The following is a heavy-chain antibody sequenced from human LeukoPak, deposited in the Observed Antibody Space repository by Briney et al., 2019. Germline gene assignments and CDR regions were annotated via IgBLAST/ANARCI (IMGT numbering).Heavy chain of an antibody. CDR3: AKGGRSSWYVDY. D-gene: IGHD6-13*01. V-gene: IGHV3-30*18. J-gene: IGHJ4*02. CDR2: ISYDGSNE. CDR1: GFTFTTYG. Sequence: PGGSLRLSCAASGFTFTTYGMHWVRQAPGKGLEWVAVISYDGSNEHYADSVKGRFTISRDNSKNTLYLQMKSLRAEDTAVYYCAKGGRSSWYVDYWGQGTLVTVSS.